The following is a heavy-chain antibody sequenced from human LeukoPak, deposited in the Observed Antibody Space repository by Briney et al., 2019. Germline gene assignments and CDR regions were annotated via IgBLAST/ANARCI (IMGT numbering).Heavy chain of an antibody. CDR1: GGSISSSSYY. D-gene: IGHD3-16*02. Sequence: SETLSLTCTVSGGSISSSSYYWGWIRQPPGKGLEWIGSIYYSGSTYYNPSLKSRVTISVDTSKNQFSLKLSSVTAADTAVYYCARLQPDGFQTTYDYVWGSYQDYWGQGTLVTVSS. CDR2: IYYSGST. J-gene: IGHJ4*02. V-gene: IGHV4-39*01. CDR3: ARLQPDGFQTTYDYVWGSYQDY.